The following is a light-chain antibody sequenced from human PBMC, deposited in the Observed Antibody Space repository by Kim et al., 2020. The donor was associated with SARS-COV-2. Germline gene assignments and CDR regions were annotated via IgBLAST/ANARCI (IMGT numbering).Light chain of an antibody. Sequence: EAPGKTVTISCTRTSGSIASKPVQWYKQRPGSVPTTVIYEDALRPSGIPDRFSGSIDTSSNSASLTISGLTTEDEAVYFCQSYEVFGGGTQLTVL. V-gene: IGLV6-57*03. J-gene: IGLJ2*01. CDR2: EDA. CDR3: QSYEV. CDR1: SGSIASKP.